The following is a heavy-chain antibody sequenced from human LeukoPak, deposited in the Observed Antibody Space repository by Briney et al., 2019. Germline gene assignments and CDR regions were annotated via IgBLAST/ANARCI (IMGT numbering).Heavy chain of an antibody. V-gene: IGHV3-23*01. CDR1: GFTFSSYA. CDR3: AKSNPSLHYDFWSDHSYYFDY. D-gene: IGHD3-3*01. Sequence: GGSLRLSCAASGFTFSSYAMSWVRQAPGKGLEWVSAISGSGGSTYYADSVKGRFTISRDNSKNTLYLQMNSLRAEDTAVYYCAKSNPSLHYDFWSDHSYYFDYWGQGTLVTVSS. CDR2: ISGSGGST. J-gene: IGHJ4*02.